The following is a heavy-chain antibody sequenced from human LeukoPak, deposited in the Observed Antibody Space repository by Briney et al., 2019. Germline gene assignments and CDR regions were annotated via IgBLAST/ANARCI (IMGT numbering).Heavy chain of an antibody. CDR2: IYYSGST. D-gene: IGHD3-3*01. J-gene: IGHJ5*02. CDR3: ARGGYDFWSGSKNWFDP. V-gene: IGHV4-59*01. Sequence: SETLSLTCTVSGGSISSYYWSWIRQPPGKGLEGLGDIYYSGSTNYDPSLKSRVTISVDTSNNQFSLKLSSVTAADTAVYYCARGGYDFWSGSKNWFDPWGQGTLVTVSS. CDR1: GGSISSYY.